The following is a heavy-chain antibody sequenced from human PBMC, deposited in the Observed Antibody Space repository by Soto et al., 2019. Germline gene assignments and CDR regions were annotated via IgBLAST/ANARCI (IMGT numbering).Heavy chain of an antibody. V-gene: IGHV3-21*01. CDR2: ISSSSRYK. CDR1: GFTFNTYS. Sequence: VGSLSLSCAASGFTFNTYSMNWVRQAPGKGLEWVSTISSSSRYKYYADSVKGRFTISRDNAKNSLYLQMNSLRAEDTAVYYCARDLQTVVAPIDYWGQGTLVTVSS. CDR3: ARDLQTVVAPIDY. D-gene: IGHD3-22*01. J-gene: IGHJ4*02.